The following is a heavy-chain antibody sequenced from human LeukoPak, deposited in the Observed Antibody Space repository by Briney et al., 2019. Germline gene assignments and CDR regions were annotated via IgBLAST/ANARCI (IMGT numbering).Heavy chain of an antibody. CDR3: ARAFDCGGDCYSGTF. V-gene: IGHV3-48*01. Sequence: TGGSLRLSCAASGFSFSSYSMNWVRQAPGKGLEWISYISSTSSSIYYADSVKGRFTISRDNAKNSLYLQMNSLRAEDTAVYYCARAFDCGGDCYSGTFWGQGTLVTVSS. J-gene: IGHJ4*02. D-gene: IGHD2-21*02. CDR1: GFSFSSYS. CDR2: ISSTSSSI.